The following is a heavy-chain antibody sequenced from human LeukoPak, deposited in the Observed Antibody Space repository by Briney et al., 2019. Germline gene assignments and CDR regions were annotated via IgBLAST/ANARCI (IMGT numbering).Heavy chain of an antibody. CDR3: VREGEGPLSKDFDY. D-gene: IGHD2/OR15-2a*01. CDR1: GFTFTDHY. J-gene: IGHJ4*02. Sequence: ASVKVSCKSSGFTFTDHYIHWVRQGPGQGLEWMGYIGPHSTFTSSPQEFQGRVTMTRAASMSTAYMELTRVTSDDTAVYYCVREGEGPLSKDFDYWGQGTLVTVSS. V-gene: IGHV1-2*02. CDR2: IGPHSTFT.